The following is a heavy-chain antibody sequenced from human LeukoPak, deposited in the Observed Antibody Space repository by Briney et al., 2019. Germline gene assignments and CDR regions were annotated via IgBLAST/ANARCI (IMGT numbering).Heavy chain of an antibody. V-gene: IGHV3-53*01. Sequence: PGGSLRLSCAASGFTFSSYSMNWVRQAPGKGLEWVSVIYSGGSTYYADSVKGRFTISRDNSKNTLYLQMNSLRAEDTAVYYCARDGSGSHYYFDYWGQGTLVTVSS. CDR3: ARDGSGSHYYFDY. CDR1: GFTFSSYS. J-gene: IGHJ4*02. CDR2: IYSGGST. D-gene: IGHD3-10*01.